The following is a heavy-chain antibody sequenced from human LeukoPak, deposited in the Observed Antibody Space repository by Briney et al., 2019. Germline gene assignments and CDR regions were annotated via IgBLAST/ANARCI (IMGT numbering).Heavy chain of an antibody. J-gene: IGHJ4*02. CDR2: FYHSEST. CDR1: GYSVTSGHY. V-gene: IGHV4-38-2*02. Sequence: PSETLSLTCNVSGYSVTSGHYWGWIRQPPGKGLEWIATFYHSESTNYNPSLKSRVTMSVDTSKNQFSLRLTSVTAADTAVYFCVWSFHDILTASYHLEYWGQGTLVTVS. D-gene: IGHD3-9*01. CDR3: VWSFHDILTASYHLEY.